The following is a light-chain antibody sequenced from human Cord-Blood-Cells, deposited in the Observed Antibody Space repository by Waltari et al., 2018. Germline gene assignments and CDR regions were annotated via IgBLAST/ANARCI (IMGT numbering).Light chain of an antibody. CDR2: EVS. J-gene: IGLJ3*02. V-gene: IGLV2-8*01. Sequence: QSALTQPPYASGSPGQSVTISCTGTSSDVGVYNYVSWYQQHPGKAPKLMIYEVSKRPSGVPDRFSGSKSGNTASLTVSGLQAEDEADYYCSSYAGSNNWVFGGGTKLTVL. CDR1: SSDVGVYNY. CDR3: SSYAGSNNWV.